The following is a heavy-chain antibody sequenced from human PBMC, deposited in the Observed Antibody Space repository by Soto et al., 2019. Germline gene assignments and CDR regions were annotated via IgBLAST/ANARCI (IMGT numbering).Heavy chain of an antibody. D-gene: IGHD2-15*01. CDR3: ARNQTPRQYCSGGSCSTDFDY. CDR2: INPSGGST. Sequence: ASVKVSCKASGYTFTSYSMHWVRQAPGQGLEWMGIINPSGGSTSYAQKFQGRVTMTRDTSTSTVYMELSSLRSEDTAVYYCARNQTPRQYCSGGSCSTDFDYWGQGTLVTVSS. CDR1: GYTFTSYS. J-gene: IGHJ4*02. V-gene: IGHV1-46*01.